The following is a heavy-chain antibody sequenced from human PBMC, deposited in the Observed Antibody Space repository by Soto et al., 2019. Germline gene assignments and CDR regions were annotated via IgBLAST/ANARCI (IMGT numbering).Heavy chain of an antibody. CDR1: GYTFTSYG. D-gene: IGHD3-22*01. J-gene: IGHJ3*02. CDR3: ARDLFTMIVVVTPGHAFDI. V-gene: IGHV1-18*04. CDR2: ISAYNGNT. Sequence: ASVKVSCKASGYTFTSYGISWVRQAPGQGLEWMGWISAYNGNTNYAQKLQGRVTMTTDTSTSTAYMGLRSLRSDDTAVYYCARDLFTMIVVVTPGHAFDIWGQGTMVTVSS.